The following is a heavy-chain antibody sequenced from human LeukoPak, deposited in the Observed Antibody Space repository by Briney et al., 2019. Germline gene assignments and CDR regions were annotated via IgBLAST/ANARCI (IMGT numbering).Heavy chain of an antibody. J-gene: IGHJ4*02. CDR3: AKDVDIVVVPAAYYFDY. Sequence: GRSLRLSCAASGFTFSSYGMHWVRQAPGKGLEWVAVISYDGSNKYYADSVKGRFTISRDNSKNTLYLQMNSLRAEDTAVYYCAKDVDIVVVPAAYYFDYWGQGTLVTVSS. CDR1: GFTFSSYG. D-gene: IGHD2-15*01. CDR2: ISYDGSNK. V-gene: IGHV3-30*18.